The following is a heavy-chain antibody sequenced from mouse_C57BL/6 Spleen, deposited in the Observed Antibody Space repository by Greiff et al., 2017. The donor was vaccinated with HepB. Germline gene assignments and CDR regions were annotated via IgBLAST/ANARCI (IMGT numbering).Heavy chain of an antibody. CDR3: ARSPYGYDGYFDY. V-gene: IGHV1-82*01. CDR1: GYAFSSSW. CDR2: IYPGDGDT. J-gene: IGHJ2*01. Sequence: VQLQQSGPELVKPGASVKISCKASGYAFSSSWMNWVKQRPGKGLEWIGRIYPGDGDTNYNGKFKGKATLTADKSSSTAYMQLSSLTSEDSAVYFCARSPYGYDGYFDYWGQGTTLTVSS. D-gene: IGHD2-2*01.